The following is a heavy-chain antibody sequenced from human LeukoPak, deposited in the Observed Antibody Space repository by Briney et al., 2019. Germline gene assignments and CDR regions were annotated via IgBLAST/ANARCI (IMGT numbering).Heavy chain of an antibody. CDR3: AREAQGGATALDL. V-gene: IGHV3-7*04. J-gene: IGHJ5*02. D-gene: IGHD1-26*01. CDR1: GFSISRNW. Sequence: GGSLRPSCAASGFSISRNWMSWVRQAPDKGLEWVANIRQDGSETFYSDSAKGRFTISRDNAKNSLYLQMNSLRAEDRAVYYCAREAQGGATALDLWGQGTLVTVSS. CDR2: IRQDGSET.